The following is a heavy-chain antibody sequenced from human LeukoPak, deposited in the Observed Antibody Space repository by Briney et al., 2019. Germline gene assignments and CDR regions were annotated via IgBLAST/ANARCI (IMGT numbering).Heavy chain of an antibody. V-gene: IGHV3-23*01. J-gene: IGHJ4*02. D-gene: IGHD3-22*01. CDR1: GFTFSNYA. Sequence: PGGSLRLSCAASGFTFSNYAMSWVRQAPGKGLEWVSAISGSGGSTYYADSVKGRFTISRDNSKNTLYLQMNSLRAEDTAVYYCAKDKTPRITMIVVVITTPRGIDYWGQGTLVTVSS. CDR3: AKDKTPRITMIVVVITTPRGIDY. CDR2: ISGSGGST.